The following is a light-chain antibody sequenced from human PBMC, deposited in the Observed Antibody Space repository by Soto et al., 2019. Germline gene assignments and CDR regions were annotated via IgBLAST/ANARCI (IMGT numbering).Light chain of an antibody. CDR1: QTVSSN. CDR3: QQYNNWPPWT. J-gene: IGKJ1*01. CDR2: GAS. Sequence: EIVLTQSPGTLSLNTGERGTLSCRAIQTVSSNFLAWYQQKPGRAPRLLIYGASTRATGIPARFSGSGSETEFTLTINSLQSEDFAVYYCQQYNNWPPWTFGQGTKVDIK. V-gene: IGKV3-15*01.